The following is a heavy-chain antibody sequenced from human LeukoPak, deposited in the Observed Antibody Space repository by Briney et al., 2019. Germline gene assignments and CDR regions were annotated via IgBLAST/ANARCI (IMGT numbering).Heavy chain of an antibody. J-gene: IGHJ6*02. Sequence: GGSLRLSCAAPGFTFSSYAMSWVRQAPGKGLEWVSAISGSGGSTYYADSVKGRFTISRDNSKNTLYLQMNSLRAEDTAVYYCARDLSYYYGMDVWGQGTTVTVSS. V-gene: IGHV3-23*01. D-gene: IGHD3-16*02. CDR2: ISGSGGST. CDR3: ARDLSYYYGMDV. CDR1: GFTFSSYA.